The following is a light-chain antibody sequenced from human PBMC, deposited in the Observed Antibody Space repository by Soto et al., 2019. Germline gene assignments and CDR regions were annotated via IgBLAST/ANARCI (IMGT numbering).Light chain of an antibody. CDR2: AAS. J-gene: IGKJ4*01. V-gene: IGKV1-27*01. CDR3: HKYNSCPFT. Sequence: DIQMTQSPSSLSASVGDRVTITFSASPGITSYLAWYQQKPGRVPKSLIYAASTLQAGVPSRFSGSGSGSDFTLTISSLQTEDVATEYGHKYNSCPFTCGGGTKV. CDR1: PGITSY.